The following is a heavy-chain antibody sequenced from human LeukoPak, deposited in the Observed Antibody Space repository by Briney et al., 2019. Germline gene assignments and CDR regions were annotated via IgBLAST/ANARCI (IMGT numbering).Heavy chain of an antibody. CDR3: ARDRRYYDSSAYIRGFDY. V-gene: IGHV4-61*02. J-gene: IGHJ4*02. D-gene: IGHD3-22*01. CDR1: GGSISSGSYY. CDR2: IYTSGST. Sequence: SETLSLTCTVSGGSISSGSYYWSWIRQPAGKGLEWIGRIYTSGSTNYNPSLKSRVTISVDTSKNQFSLKLSSVTAADTAVYYCARDRRYYDSSAYIRGFDYWGQGTLVTVSS.